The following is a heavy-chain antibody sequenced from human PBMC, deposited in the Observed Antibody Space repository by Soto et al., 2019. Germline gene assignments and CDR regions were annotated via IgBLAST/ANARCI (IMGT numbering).Heavy chain of an antibody. V-gene: IGHV6-1*01. J-gene: IGHJ5*02. CDR2: TYYRSKWYN. Sequence: SQTPSLTCAISGDSVSSNSAAWNWIRQSPSRGLEWLGRTYYRSKWYNDYAVSVRGRITINPDTSKTQFSLQLKSVTPDDTAVSYCARGRPAVRGDWLDPWGQGTQVTVSS. CDR3: ARGRPAVRGDWLDP. D-gene: IGHD2-2*01. CDR1: GDSVSSNSAA.